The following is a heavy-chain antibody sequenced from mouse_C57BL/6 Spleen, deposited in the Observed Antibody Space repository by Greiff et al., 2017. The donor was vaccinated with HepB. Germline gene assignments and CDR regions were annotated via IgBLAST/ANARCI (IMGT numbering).Heavy chain of an antibody. CDR3: VRDSYYDYAMDY. CDR1: GFSFNTYA. J-gene: IGHJ4*01. V-gene: IGHV10-1*01. Sequence: EVQLVESGGGLVQPKGSLKLSCAASGFSFNTYAMNWVRQAPGKGLEWVARIRSKSNNYATYYADSVKDRFTISRDDSESMLYLQMNNLKTEDTAMYYCVRDSYYDYAMDYWGQGTSVTVSS. CDR2: IRSKSNNYAT. D-gene: IGHD2-12*01.